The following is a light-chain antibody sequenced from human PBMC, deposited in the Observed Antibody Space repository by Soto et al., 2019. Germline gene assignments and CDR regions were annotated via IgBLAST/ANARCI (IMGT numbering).Light chain of an antibody. CDR2: WAS. CDR1: QSVLSSSNNKNY. V-gene: IGKV4-1*01. J-gene: IGKJ5*01. CDR3: QQYFITPIT. Sequence: DIVMTQSPDSLAVSLGERATINCKSSQSVLSSSNNKNYLAWYQQKPGQPPKLLIYWASTRESGVPDRFSGSGSETDFTLTISSLQAEDVAVYYCQQYFITPITFGQGTRLEIK.